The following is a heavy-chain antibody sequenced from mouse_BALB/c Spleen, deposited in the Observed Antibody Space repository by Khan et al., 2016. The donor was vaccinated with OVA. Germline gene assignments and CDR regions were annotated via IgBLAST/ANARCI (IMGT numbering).Heavy chain of an antibody. CDR3: ARYPSWYFDV. V-gene: IGHV1-63*02. CDR1: GYTFTNYL. Sequence: QVQLQQSGAELLRPGTSVKMSCEAGGYTFTNYLIGWVKQRPGHGLEWIGDIYPGVYYTNYNEKFKGKATLTADTSSSTVFMQLSSLTFEDSAIYYCARYPSWYFDVWGAGTTVTVSS. CDR2: IYPGVYYT. J-gene: IGHJ1*01.